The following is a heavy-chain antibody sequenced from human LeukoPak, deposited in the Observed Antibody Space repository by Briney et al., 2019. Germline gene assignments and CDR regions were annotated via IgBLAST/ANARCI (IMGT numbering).Heavy chain of an antibody. CDR2: IIAYNGNT. CDR3: ARPSAPVYSSSWFQH. CDR1: GYTFTSYG. V-gene: IGHV1-18*01. Sequence: ASVKVSCKASGYTFTSYGISWVRQAPGQGLEWMGWIIAYNGNTNYAQKLQGRVTMTTDTSTSTAYMELRSLRSDDTAVYYCARPSAPVYSSSWFQHWGQGTLVTVSS. J-gene: IGHJ1*01. D-gene: IGHD6-13*01.